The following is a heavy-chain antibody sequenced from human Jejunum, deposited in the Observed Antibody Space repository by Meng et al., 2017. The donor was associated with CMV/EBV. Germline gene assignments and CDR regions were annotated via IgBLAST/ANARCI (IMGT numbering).Heavy chain of an antibody. CDR1: EFSFSSHN. CDR2: ISATSTYI. J-gene: IGHJ6*02. CDR3: ANQMPWNYYHGMDL. Sequence: EFSFSSHNMNWVRRAPGKGLELVASISATSTYIYYADPVKGRFTISRDNAKSSLYLQMNSLRVEDTAVYYCANQMPWNYYHGMDLWGQGTTVTVSS. D-gene: IGHD1-7*01. V-gene: IGHV3-21*01.